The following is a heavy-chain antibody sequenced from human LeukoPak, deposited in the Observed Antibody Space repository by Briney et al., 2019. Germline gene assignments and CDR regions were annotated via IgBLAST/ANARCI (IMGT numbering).Heavy chain of an antibody. CDR2: ITGDGSST. CDR1: GYTFSGYW. J-gene: IGHJ2*01. Sequence: GGSLRLSCAASGYTFSGYWMHWVRQVPGKGLVWVSRITGDGSSTTYADSVKGRFTISRDNAKNTVFLQMISLRAEDTAVYYCARDTGWYFDLWGRGTLVTVSS. V-gene: IGHV3-74*01. D-gene: IGHD4-17*01. CDR3: ARDTGWYFDL.